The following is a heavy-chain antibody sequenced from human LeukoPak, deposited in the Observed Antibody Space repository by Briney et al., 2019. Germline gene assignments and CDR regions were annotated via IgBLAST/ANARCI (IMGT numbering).Heavy chain of an antibody. CDR1: GGSVSAHY. CDR2: INHGGTT. J-gene: IGHJ3*01. D-gene: IGHD2-2*01. Sequence: SETLSLTCAVYGGSVSAHYWTWIRQPPGKGLEWIGEINHGGTTNYNPSLKSRVIISVDTSKNQFSLNLNSVTAADTAVYYCARQPLNCITTTCYAFDVWGQGTMVTVSS. V-gene: IGHV4-34*01. CDR3: ARQPLNCITTTCYAFDV.